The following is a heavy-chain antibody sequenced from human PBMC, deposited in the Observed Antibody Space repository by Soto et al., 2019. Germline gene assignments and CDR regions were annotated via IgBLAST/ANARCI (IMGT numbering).Heavy chain of an antibody. CDR3: ASQHYYDSSGYYVVY. CDR2: MHYTGST. CDR1: GGSITSNNYY. Sequence: SETLSRTCTVSGGSITSNNYYWGWIRQPPGKGLEWIGNMHYTGSTYYDSSLKSRVTISVDTSKNQFSLKLSSVTAADTAVYYCASQHYYDSSGYYVVYWGQGTLVTVST. D-gene: IGHD3-22*01. J-gene: IGHJ4*02. V-gene: IGHV4-39*01.